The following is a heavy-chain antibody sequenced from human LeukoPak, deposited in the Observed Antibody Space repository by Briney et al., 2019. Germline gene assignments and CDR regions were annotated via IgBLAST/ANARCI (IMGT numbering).Heavy chain of an antibody. V-gene: IGHV1-46*01. J-gene: IGHJ4*02. Sequence: VASVKGSCKASGYTFTSYYIHWVRQAPGQGLEWMGIINPSGGSTTYAQKFQGRVTMTRNTSTSTVYMELSSLRSEDTAVYYCARGFYGSGSYGTFDYWGQGTLVTVSS. CDR2: INPSGGST. D-gene: IGHD3-10*01. CDR3: ARGFYGSGSYGTFDY. CDR1: GYTFTSYY.